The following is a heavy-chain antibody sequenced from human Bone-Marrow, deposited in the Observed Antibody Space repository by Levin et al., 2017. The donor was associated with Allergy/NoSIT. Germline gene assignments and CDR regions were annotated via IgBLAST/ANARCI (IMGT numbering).Heavy chain of an antibody. CDR3: AALSDDFDI. V-gene: IGHV1-24*01. CDR2: FDPEDSVT. Sequence: ASVKVSCRVSGSSLAETAIMWVRQAPGKGLDWIGGFDPEDSVTVHARKFQGRITMTEDTSTDTAYMELSSLRSEDTAVYFCAALSDDFDIWGQGTMVTVSS. CDR1: GSSLAETA. J-gene: IGHJ3*02.